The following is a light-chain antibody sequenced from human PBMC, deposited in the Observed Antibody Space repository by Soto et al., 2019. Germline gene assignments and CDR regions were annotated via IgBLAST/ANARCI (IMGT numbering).Light chain of an antibody. CDR3: QQRSNWPSWT. V-gene: IGKV3-11*01. CDR1: QSVSSY. CDR2: DAS. J-gene: IGKJ1*01. Sequence: EIVLTQSPATLSLSLGERATLSCRASQSVSSYLAWYQQKPGQAPSLLIYDASNRATGIPARFSGSGSGTDFTLTISSLEPEDFAVYYCQQRSNWPSWTFGQGTKMDIK.